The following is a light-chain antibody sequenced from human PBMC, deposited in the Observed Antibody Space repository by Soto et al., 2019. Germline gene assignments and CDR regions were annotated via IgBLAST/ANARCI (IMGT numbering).Light chain of an antibody. Sequence: QSVLTQPASVSGSPGQSVTISCTGTKNDVGGYNLVSWYQHHPGEAPKLVIYEVTNRPSRLSNRFSGSKSGNTASLTISALLAEDEADYFCASSTSDSLYVFGTGTKVTVL. V-gene: IGLV2-14*02. CDR1: KNDVGGYNL. CDR3: ASSTSDSLYV. J-gene: IGLJ1*01. CDR2: EVT.